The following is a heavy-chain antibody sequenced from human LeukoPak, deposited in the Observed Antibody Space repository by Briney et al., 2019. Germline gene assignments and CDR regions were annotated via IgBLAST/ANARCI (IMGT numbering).Heavy chain of an antibody. Sequence: PSETLSLTCAVYGGSFSGYYWSGIRQPPGKGLEWIGEINHSGSTNYNPSLKSRVTISVDTSKNQFSLKLSSVTAADTAVYYCARAVDDDYYYYGMDVWGQGTTVTVSS. CDR1: GGSFSGYY. D-gene: IGHD6-19*01. CDR3: ARAVDDDYYYYGMDV. V-gene: IGHV4-34*01. J-gene: IGHJ6*02. CDR2: INHSGST.